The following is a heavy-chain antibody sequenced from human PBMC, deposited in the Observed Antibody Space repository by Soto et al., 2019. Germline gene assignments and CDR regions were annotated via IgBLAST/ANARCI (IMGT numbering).Heavy chain of an antibody. D-gene: IGHD2-2*03. CDR3: ASGYCTTTICDPWFDP. J-gene: IGHJ5*02. CDR2: IYPGDSDT. V-gene: IGHV5-51*01. Sequence: PGESLKLYCTGVGYSFTSYWIGWVRQMPGKGLEWMGIIYPGDSDTRYSPSFQGQVTISADKPITTAYLQWSRLKAPDTAMYYFASGYCTTTICDPWFDPWGQGTLVTVSS. CDR1: GYSFTSYW.